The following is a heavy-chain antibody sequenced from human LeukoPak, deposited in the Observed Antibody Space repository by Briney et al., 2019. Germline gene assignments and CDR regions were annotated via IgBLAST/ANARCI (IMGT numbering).Heavy chain of an antibody. CDR3: GTVELLFSSGWPFDY. Sequence: SETLSLTCTVSVGSIISFYWSWIRQPPGKGLEWIGYIYYSGSTNYNPSLKSRVTISVDTSKNQFSLKLSSKRPAGTVVYHCGTVELLFSSGWPFDYWGQGTLVTVSS. V-gene: IGHV4-59*01. D-gene: IGHD6-19*01. CDR1: VGSIISFY. CDR2: IYYSGST. J-gene: IGHJ4*02.